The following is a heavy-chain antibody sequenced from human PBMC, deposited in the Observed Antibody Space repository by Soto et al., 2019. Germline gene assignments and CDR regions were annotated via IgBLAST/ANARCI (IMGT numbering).Heavy chain of an antibody. D-gene: IGHD6-13*01. Sequence: QVQVVESGGGVVQPGGSLRLSCAASGFTFSTSAMHWVRQAPGNGLEWMAMISYGGNNKYYADSVKGRFTISRDISESTLYLQMNSLRTEDTAVYYCAREELEAGRGHFGCWGQGTLVSVSS. CDR1: GFTFSTSA. CDR3: AREELEAGRGHFGC. CDR2: ISYGGNNK. J-gene: IGHJ4*02. V-gene: IGHV3-30-3*01.